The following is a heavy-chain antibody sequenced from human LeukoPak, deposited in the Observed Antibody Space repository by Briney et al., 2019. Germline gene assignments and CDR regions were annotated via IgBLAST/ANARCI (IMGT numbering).Heavy chain of an antibody. CDR2: INLNSGVT. CDR3: ARDETAATGIAMDV. CDR1: GYTFTAYH. J-gene: IGHJ6*02. Sequence: ASVKVSCKASGYTFTAYHFHWVRLAPGQRLEWMGWINLNSGVTRYAQKFQDRVTMTRDTSITTAYMELSRLRSDDTAVYYCARDETAATGIAMDVWGQGNTVTVSS. D-gene: IGHD6-13*01. V-gene: IGHV1-2*02.